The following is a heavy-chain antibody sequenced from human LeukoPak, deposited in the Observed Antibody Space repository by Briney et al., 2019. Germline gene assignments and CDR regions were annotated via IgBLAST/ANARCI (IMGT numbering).Heavy chain of an antibody. Sequence: SETLSLTCTVSGGSISSSSYYWGWIRQPPGKGLEWIGNIYYSGSTYYNPSLKSRVTISVDTSKNQFSLKLSSVTAADTAVYYCARQRGYSSGPSDAFDIWGQGTMVTVSS. J-gene: IGHJ3*02. V-gene: IGHV4-39*01. CDR3: ARQRGYSSGPSDAFDI. CDR2: IYYSGST. CDR1: GGSISSSSYY. D-gene: IGHD3-22*01.